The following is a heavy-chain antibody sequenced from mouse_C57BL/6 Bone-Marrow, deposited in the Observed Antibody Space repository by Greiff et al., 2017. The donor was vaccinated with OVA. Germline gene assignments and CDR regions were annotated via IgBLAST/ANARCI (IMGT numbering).Heavy chain of an antibody. D-gene: IGHD1-1*01. Sequence: VQLQQPGAELVKPGASVKMSCKASGYTFTSYWITWVKQRPGQGLEWIGDIYPGSGSTNYNEKFKSKATLTVDTSSSTAYMQLSSLTYEDSAVYYCAIIYYYGSSYEDFDYWGQGTTLTGSS. CDR2: IYPGSGST. CDR1: GYTFTSYW. V-gene: IGHV1-55*01. J-gene: IGHJ2*01. CDR3: AIIYYYGSSYEDFDY.